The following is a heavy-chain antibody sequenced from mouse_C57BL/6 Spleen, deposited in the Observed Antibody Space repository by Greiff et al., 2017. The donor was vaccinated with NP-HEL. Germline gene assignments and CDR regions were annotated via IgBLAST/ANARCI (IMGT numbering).Heavy chain of an antibody. CDR1: GFTFSDYG. CDR3: ASSGYYAMDY. V-gene: IGHV5-17*01. D-gene: IGHD3-2*02. J-gene: IGHJ4*01. Sequence: DVHLVESGGGLVKPGGSLKLSCAASGFTFSDYGMHWVRQAPEKGLEWVAYISSGSSTIYYADTVKGRFTISRDNAKNTLFLQMTSLRSEDTAMYYCASSGYYAMDYWGQGTSVTVSS. CDR2: ISSGSSTI.